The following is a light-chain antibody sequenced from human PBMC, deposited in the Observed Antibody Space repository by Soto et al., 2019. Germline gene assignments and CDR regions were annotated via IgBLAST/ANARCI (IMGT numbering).Light chain of an antibody. CDR1: QTISSW. CDR3: QQYDVHPKT. V-gene: IGKV1-5*03. CDR2: KAS. J-gene: IGKJ1*01. Sequence: DIQMTQSPSTLSGSVGDRVTITCRASQTISSWLAWYQQKPGKAPKLLIYKASTLKSGVPSRFSGSGSGTEFTLTITSLQTDDFGTYHCQQYDVHPKTFGQGTKVDIK.